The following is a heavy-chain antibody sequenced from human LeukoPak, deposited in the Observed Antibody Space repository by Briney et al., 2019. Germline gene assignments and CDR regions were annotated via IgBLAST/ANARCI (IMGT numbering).Heavy chain of an antibody. Sequence: ASVKVSCKTSGYSFTGYYMHWVRQAPGQGLEWMGWINPNSGGTNYAQKFQDRVTMTGDTSISTAYMELSRLTSDDTAVYYCARAPMIVVVFPPRLDYWGQGTLVTVSS. V-gene: IGHV1-2*02. D-gene: IGHD3-22*01. CDR2: INPNSGGT. CDR3: ARAPMIVVVFPPRLDY. CDR1: GYSFTGYY. J-gene: IGHJ4*02.